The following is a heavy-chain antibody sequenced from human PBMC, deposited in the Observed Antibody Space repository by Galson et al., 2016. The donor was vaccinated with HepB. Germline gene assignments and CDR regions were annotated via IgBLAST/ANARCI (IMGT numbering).Heavy chain of an antibody. V-gene: IGHV1-3*01. D-gene: IGHD1-7*01. CDR2: INAGSGNT. J-gene: IGHJ4*02. Sequence: SVKVSCKASGYTFTSYAVYWVRQAPGQRLEWMGWINAGSGNTKYSQKFQGRVTITRDTSASIVYMELSSLKSEDTAIYYCARPGITGTTRVDFWGQGALVTVSS. CDR1: GYTFTSYA. CDR3: ARPGITGTTRVDF.